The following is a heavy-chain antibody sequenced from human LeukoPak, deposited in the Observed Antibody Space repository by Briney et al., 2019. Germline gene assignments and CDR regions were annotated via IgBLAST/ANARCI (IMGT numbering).Heavy chain of an antibody. D-gene: IGHD4/OR15-4a*01. J-gene: IGHJ4*02. CDR1: GFTVSSNY. V-gene: IGHV3-66*01. CDR3: ARGKLTMVIK. CDR2: IYSGGST. Sequence: QPGGSLRLSCAASGFTVSSNYMSWVRQAPGKGLEWVSVIYSGGSTYYADSVKGRFTISRDNAKNSLYLQMNSLTADDTAVYYCARGKLTMVIKWGQGTLVTVSS.